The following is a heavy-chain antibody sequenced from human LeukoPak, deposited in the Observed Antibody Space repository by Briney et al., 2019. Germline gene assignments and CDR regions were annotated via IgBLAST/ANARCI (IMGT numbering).Heavy chain of an antibody. Sequence: GASVKVSCKASGYTFTGYYMHWVRQAPGQGLEWMGWINPNSGGTNYAQKLQGRVTMTRDTSISTAYMELSSLRSEDTAVYYCARDGPITMVRGRWFDPWGQGTLVTVSS. J-gene: IGHJ5*02. V-gene: IGHV1-2*02. CDR2: INPNSGGT. CDR3: ARDGPITMVRGRWFDP. CDR1: GYTFTGYY. D-gene: IGHD3-10*01.